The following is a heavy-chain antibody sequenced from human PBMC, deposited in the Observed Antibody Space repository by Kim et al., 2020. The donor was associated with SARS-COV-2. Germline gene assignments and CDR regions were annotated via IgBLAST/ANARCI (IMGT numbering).Heavy chain of an antibody. CDR1: GFTFSRYT. CDR3: AREGYYDGNAFDI. D-gene: IGHD3-22*01. V-gene: IGHV3-30*04. CDR2: ISYDGSNE. J-gene: IGHJ3*02. Sequence: GGSLILSCAASGFTFSRYTMHWVRQAPGKGLEWVAVISYDGSNEYYADSVKGRFTISRDNSKNRLYLQMNSLRTEDTAVYYCAREGYYDGNAFDIWGQGTMVTVSS.